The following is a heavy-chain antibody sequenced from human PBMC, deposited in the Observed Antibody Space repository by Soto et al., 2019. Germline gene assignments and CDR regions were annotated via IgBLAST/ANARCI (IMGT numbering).Heavy chain of an antibody. CDR3: ARDRRNYDFWSGYSGPQGKDWFDP. Sequence: ASVKVSCKASGYTFTSYGISWVRQAPGQGLEWMGWISAYNGNTNYAQKLQGRVTMTTDTSTSTAYMELRSLRSDDTAVYYCARDRRNYDFWSGYSGPQGKDWFDPWGQGTLVTVYS. CDR2: ISAYNGNT. V-gene: IGHV1-18*01. CDR1: GYTFTSYG. D-gene: IGHD3-3*01. J-gene: IGHJ5*02.